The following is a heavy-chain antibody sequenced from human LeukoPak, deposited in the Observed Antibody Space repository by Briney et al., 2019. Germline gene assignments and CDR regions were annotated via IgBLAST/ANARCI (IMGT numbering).Heavy chain of an antibody. Sequence: ASVKVSCKASGFIFTGYYMHWVRQAPGQGLEWMGCINANSGGTNYAQKFQGRVTMTRDTSTSTAYMDLSRLRSDDTAVYYCASRPHSSSGYYRLIDYWGQGTLVTVSS. V-gene: IGHV1-2*02. CDR1: GFIFTGYY. J-gene: IGHJ4*02. CDR2: INANSGGT. CDR3: ASRPHSSSGYYRLIDY. D-gene: IGHD3-22*01.